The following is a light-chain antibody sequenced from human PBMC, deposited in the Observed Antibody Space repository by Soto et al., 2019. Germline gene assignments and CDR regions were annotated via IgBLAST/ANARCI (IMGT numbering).Light chain of an antibody. CDR1: QSVSVN. J-gene: IGKJ4*01. CDR3: QERNRWPRGT. CDR2: SAS. V-gene: IGKV3-11*01. Sequence: EVVLTQSPAILSLSPGERATLSCRASQSVSVNFAWYQHKPGQAPRPLIYSASDRAPGIPARFRGSGSGTDFTLTISSLEPEDFAVYYCQERNRWPRGTFGAGTKVEIK.